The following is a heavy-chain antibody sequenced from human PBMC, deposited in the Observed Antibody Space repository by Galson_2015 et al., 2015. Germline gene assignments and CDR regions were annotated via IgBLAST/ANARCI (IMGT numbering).Heavy chain of an antibody. Sequence: FSTYDIHWVRQALGQGLEWMGWMSPKNGNTGYAQKFQGRVTMTRDTSKSTAYMELSSLRSEDTAVYYCARVSMFRGVIRDALDIWGQGTMVSVS. CDR2: MSPKNGNT. V-gene: IGHV1-8*01. D-gene: IGHD3-10*01. J-gene: IGHJ3*02. CDR1: FSTYD. CDR3: ARVSMFRGVIRDALDI.